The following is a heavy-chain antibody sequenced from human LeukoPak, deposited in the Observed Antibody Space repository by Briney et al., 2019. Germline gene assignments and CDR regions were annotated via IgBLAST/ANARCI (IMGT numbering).Heavy chain of an antibody. Sequence: PGRSLRLSCAASGFTFNSYTMFWVRQAPGKGLEWVAVTSNDENTKYYADSVKGRFTISRDNSRDTLFLEMSSLRVEDTAVYYCARDPILGPPDYFDYWGRGTLVTVSS. J-gene: IGHJ4*02. CDR3: ARDPILGPPDYFDY. V-gene: IGHV3-30-3*01. D-gene: IGHD1-14*01. CDR1: GFTFNSYT. CDR2: TSNDENTK.